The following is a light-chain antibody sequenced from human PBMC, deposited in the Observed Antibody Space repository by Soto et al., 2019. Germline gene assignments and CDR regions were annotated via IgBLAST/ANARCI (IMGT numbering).Light chain of an antibody. V-gene: IGKV1-33*01. CDR2: DVS. CDR1: QDITNN. J-gene: IGKJ3*01. Sequence: DIQMTQSPSSLSASVGDRVTITCQASQDITNNLNWYQQKPGKAPKLLIYDVSRLETGVPSRFSGSGSGRHFTFTISSLQPEEISTYFCQQYGSLPFTFGLGTKVNTK. CDR3: QQYGSLPFT.